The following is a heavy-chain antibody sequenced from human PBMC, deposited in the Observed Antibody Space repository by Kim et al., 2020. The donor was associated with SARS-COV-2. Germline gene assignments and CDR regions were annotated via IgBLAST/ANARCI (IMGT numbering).Heavy chain of an antibody. Sequence: ANDAQKFQGRVTITADESTSTAYMELSSLRSEDTAVYYCARGRIAAALDYWGQGTLVTVSS. CDR3: ARGRIAAALDY. V-gene: IGHV1-69*01. D-gene: IGHD6-13*01. J-gene: IGHJ4*02. CDR2: A.